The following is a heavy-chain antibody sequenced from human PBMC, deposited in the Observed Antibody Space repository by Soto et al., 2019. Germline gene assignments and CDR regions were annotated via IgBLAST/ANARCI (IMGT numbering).Heavy chain of an antibody. J-gene: IGHJ6*03. Sequence: QVQLVQSGAEVKKPGASVKVSCKASGYTFTSYDINWVRQATGQGLEWMGWMNPNSGNTGYAQKFQGRVTMTRNTSISTAYMELSSLRSEDTAVYYCARAHTYYDILTGYYPYYYYYYMDVWGKGTTVTVSS. CDR3: ARAHTYYDILTGYYPYYYYYYMDV. D-gene: IGHD3-9*01. CDR1: GYTFTSYD. CDR2: MNPNSGNT. V-gene: IGHV1-8*01.